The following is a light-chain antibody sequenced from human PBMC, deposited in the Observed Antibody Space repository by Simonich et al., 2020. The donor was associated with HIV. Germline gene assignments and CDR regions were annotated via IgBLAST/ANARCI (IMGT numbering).Light chain of an antibody. CDR1: QSISNY. CDR2: GAS. Sequence: DIQMTQSPSSLSASVGDRVTITCRASQSISNYLNWYQQKPGKAPKLLIYGASSLQSGVPSRFSGSGSGTDFTLTISSLQPEDFAVYYCQQYNNWPPWTFGQGTKVEIK. CDR3: QQYNNWPPWT. J-gene: IGKJ1*01. V-gene: IGKV1-39*01.